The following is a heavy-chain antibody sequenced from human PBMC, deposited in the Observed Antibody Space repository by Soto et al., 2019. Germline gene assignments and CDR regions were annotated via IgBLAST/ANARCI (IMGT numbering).Heavy chain of an antibody. V-gene: IGHV5-51*01. CDR3: ARSPRSSPYFDY. CDR2: IYPGDHET. J-gene: IGHJ4*02. CDR1: GYTFSNFW. Sequence: GESLKISCECSGYTFSNFWIGWVRQLPGKGLEWMGIIYPGDHETRYSPSFHGKVTISADKSINTAYLQWNSLEASDTAFYFCARSPRSSPYFDYWGQGALVTVSS. D-gene: IGHD6-13*01.